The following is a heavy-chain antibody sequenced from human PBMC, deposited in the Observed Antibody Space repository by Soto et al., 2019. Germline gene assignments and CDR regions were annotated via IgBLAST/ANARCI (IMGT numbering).Heavy chain of an antibody. V-gene: IGHV4-34*01. D-gene: IGHD4-17*01. Sequence: SETLSLTCAVYGGSFSCYYWTWIRQPPGTWLEWIGYIYCSGSTYXXPSLKSRVXISVDSSKNQFXLKLSXFTSADTAVYYCARGMTKVTTLDYWGQGTLVXVSS. CDR3: ARGMTKVTTLDY. J-gene: IGHJ4*02. CDR2: IYCSGST. CDR1: GGSFSCYY.